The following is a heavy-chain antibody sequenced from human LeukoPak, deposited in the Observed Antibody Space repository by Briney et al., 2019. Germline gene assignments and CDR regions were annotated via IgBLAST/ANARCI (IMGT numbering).Heavy chain of an antibody. Sequence: GESLKISCNGSGYSFTSNWISWVRQMPGKGLEWMGRIDPSDSHIDYSPSFQGHVTISVDKSISTAYLQWSSLRASDTAMYYCARQGRGSYRRDFDYWGQGTLVTVSS. J-gene: IGHJ4*02. V-gene: IGHV5-10-1*01. CDR3: ARQGRGSYRRDFDY. CDR2: IDPSDSHI. D-gene: IGHD1-26*01. CDR1: GYSFTSNW.